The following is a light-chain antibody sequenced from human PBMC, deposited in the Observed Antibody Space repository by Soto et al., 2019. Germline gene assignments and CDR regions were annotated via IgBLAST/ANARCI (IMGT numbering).Light chain of an antibody. CDR3: GTWDSSLSVVV. CDR2: DNN. J-gene: IGLJ2*01. CDR1: SSNIGNNY. V-gene: IGLV1-51*01. Sequence: QSVLTQPPSVSTAPGQTVTISCSGSSSNIGNNYVSWYQQLPGTAPKLLIYDNNKRPSGIPDRFSGSKSGTSATLGITGLPTGDDADYYCGTWDSSLSVVVFGGGTKLTVL.